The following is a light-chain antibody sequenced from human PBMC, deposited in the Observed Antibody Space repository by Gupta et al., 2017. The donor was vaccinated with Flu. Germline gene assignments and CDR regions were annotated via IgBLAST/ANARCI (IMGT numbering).Light chain of an antibody. J-gene: IGLJ1*01. CDR2: YVS. V-gene: IGLV2-14*04. CDR1: TSDVGGYKY. CDR3: GSYKSIINLFV. Sequence: MTSDTTGKTSDVGGYKYLYWYHQHTAQSPKLLFYYVSNRDSVVATRFSGSKSGTTASITTTWLQAEEEADYYCGSYKSIINLFVFGNGTKRTVL.